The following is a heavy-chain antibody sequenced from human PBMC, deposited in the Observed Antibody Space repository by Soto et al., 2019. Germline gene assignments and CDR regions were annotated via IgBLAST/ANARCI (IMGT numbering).Heavy chain of an antibody. V-gene: IGHV4-31*03. Sequence: PSETLSLTCTVSGGSISSGAYYWSWIRQHSEKGLEWIGYMHYSGIAYYNPSLTSRVTISVDTSKNQFSLKLSSVTAADTAVYYCARVPDRWGQGTLVTVSS. CDR3: ARVPDR. J-gene: IGHJ5*02. CDR2: MHYSGIA. D-gene: IGHD2-2*01. CDR1: GGSISSGAYY.